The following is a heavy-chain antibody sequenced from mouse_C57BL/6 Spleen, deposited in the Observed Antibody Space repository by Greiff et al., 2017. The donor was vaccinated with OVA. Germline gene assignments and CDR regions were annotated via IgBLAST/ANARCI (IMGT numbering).Heavy chain of an antibody. J-gene: IGHJ1*03. Sequence: QVQLQQSGAELAKPGASVKLSCKASGYTFTSYWMHWVKQRPGQGLEWIGYINPSSGYTKYNQKFKDKATLTADQSSSTAYMQLSSLTYEDSAIYYCAGHYGSSYEGDWYFDVWGTGTTVTVSS. CDR2: INPSSGYT. D-gene: IGHD1-1*01. CDR1: GYTFTSYW. CDR3: AGHYGSSYEGDWYFDV. V-gene: IGHV1-7*01.